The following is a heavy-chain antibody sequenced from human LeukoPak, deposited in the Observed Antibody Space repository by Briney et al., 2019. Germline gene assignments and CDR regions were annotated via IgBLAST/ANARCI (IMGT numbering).Heavy chain of an antibody. Sequence: SETLSLTCTVSGATIRSSYWSWVRQPPGKGLEWIGCIYYTGSTNYNPSPKSRVTTSLHTSKNQFSLKLTSVTAADTAMYFCARDVVVVPAGRRCFDLWGRGTLVTVSS. CDR2: IYYTGST. D-gene: IGHD2-2*01. CDR3: ARDVVVVPAGRRCFDL. V-gene: IGHV4-59*01. CDR1: GATIRSSY. J-gene: IGHJ2*01.